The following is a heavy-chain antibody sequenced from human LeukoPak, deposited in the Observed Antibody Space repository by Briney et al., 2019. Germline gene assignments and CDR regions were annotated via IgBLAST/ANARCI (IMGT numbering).Heavy chain of an antibody. V-gene: IGHV4-59*01. J-gene: IGHJ4*02. CDR3: ASHIYCNSTSCYVY. D-gene: IGHD2-2*01. CDR2: VYYSGST. Sequence: KTSETLSLTCTVSGGSISTYYWSWIRQPPGKGLEWIGYVYYSGSTNYNPPLKSRVTMSVATSKNQFSLKLRSVTAADTAVYYCASHIYCNSTSCYVYWGQGTLVTVSS. CDR1: GGSISTYY.